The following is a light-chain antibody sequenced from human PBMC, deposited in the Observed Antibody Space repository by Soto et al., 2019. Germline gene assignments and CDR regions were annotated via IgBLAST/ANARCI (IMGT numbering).Light chain of an antibody. CDR3: SSFTSSSTYV. V-gene: IGLV2-14*03. CDR2: DVS. CDR1: SSDVGGYNY. Sequence: QSALTQPASVSGSPGQSITISCTGTSSDVGGYNYVSWYQQHPGKAPKLMIYDVSNRPSGVSNRFSGSKSGNTASLTISGLQAEDEGDYHCSSFTSSSTYVFATGTKVTVL. J-gene: IGLJ1*01.